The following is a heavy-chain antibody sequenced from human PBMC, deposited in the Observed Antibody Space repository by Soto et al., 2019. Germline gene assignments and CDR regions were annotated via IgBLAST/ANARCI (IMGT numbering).Heavy chain of an antibody. CDR1: GFTFGSYA. J-gene: IGHJ4*02. D-gene: IGHD4-4*01. CDR2: ISYDGSNK. V-gene: IGHV3-30-3*01. CDR3: ARDTSDHYSNYFHY. Sequence: GGSLGLSCAASGFTFGSYAMHWVRQAPGKGLEWVAVISYDGSNKYYADSVKGRFTISRDNSKNTLYLQMNSLRAEDTAVYYCARDTSDHYSNYFHYWGPATLVTVSS.